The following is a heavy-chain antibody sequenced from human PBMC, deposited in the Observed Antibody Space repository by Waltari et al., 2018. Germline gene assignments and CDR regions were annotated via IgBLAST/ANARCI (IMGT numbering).Heavy chain of an antibody. J-gene: IGHJ5*02. CDR2: INHSGST. CDR3: AKRGSYYGYNWFDP. Sequence: QVQLQQWGAGLLKPSETLSLTCAVYGGSFSGYYWSWIRQPPGKGLEWIGEINHSGSTNYNPSLKSRVTISVDTSKNQFSLKLSSVTAADTAVYYCAKRGSYYGYNWFDPWGQGTLVTVSS. V-gene: IGHV4-34*01. CDR1: GGSFSGYY. D-gene: IGHD1-26*01.